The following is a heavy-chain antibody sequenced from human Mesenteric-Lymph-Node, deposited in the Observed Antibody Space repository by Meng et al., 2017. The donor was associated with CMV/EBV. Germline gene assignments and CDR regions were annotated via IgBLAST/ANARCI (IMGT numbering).Heavy chain of an antibody. CDR2: ISGSGGST. V-gene: IGHV3-23*01. CDR3: ARQLGYCSGGNCYRYFQH. D-gene: IGHD2-15*01. Sequence: GGSLRLSCAASGFTFSSYAMSWVRQAPGKGLEWVSAISGSGGSTYYADSVKGRFTISRDNSKNTLYLQMNSLRAEDTAVYYCARQLGYCSGGNCYRYFQHWGQGTLVTVSS. CDR1: GFTFSSYA. J-gene: IGHJ1*01.